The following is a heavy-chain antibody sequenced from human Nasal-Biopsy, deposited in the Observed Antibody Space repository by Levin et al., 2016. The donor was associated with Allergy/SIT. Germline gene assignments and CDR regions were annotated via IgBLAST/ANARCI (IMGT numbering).Heavy chain of an antibody. J-gene: IGHJ4*02. CDR2: ISLDGNKK. CDR1: GFSFRNYV. Sequence: GGSLRLSCEASGFSFRNYVIHWVRQAPGKGLEWVAVISLDGNKKYYADSVKDRFTISRDNSRNTVYLQVNSLRVEDTAAYFCAKGPSGRFYDFWGGFLYYFDSWGQGTLVTVSS. V-gene: IGHV3-30*18. D-gene: IGHD3-3*01. CDR3: AKGPSGRFYDFWGGFLYYFDS.